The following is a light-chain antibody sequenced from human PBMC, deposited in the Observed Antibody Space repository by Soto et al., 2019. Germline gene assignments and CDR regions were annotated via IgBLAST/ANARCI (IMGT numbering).Light chain of an antibody. CDR1: QSVSSN. Sequence: EIGMTKSPATLSVSPGERATLSCRASQSVSSNLAWYQQKPGQAPRLLIYGASTRATGIPARFSGSGSGTEFTLTISSLQSEDFAVYYCQQYNNWPRIPFGQGTRLEIK. V-gene: IGKV3-15*01. CDR3: QQYNNWPRIP. CDR2: GAS. J-gene: IGKJ5*01.